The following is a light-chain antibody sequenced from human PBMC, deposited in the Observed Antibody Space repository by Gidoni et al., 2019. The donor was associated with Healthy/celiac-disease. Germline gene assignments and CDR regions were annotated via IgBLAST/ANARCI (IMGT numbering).Light chain of an antibody. V-gene: IGLV1-44*01. CDR3: AAWDDSLNGYI. CDR2: SNH. J-gene: IGLJ1*01. Sequence: QSVLTQPPSASGTPGQRVTISCSGSSSNIGSNPVNWYQQLPGTAPKLLIYSNHQRPSGVPDRFSCSTSGTSASLAISGLQSEDEADYYCAAWDDSLNGYIFGTGTKVTVL. CDR1: SSNIGSNP.